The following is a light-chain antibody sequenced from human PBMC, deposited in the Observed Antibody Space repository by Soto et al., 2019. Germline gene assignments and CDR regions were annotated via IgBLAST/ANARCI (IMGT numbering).Light chain of an antibody. J-gene: IGKJ1*01. CDR2: AAS. Sequence: DTQMTQSPSSLSASVEDRVIITCRASQSISNHLNWYQQKPGKAPKLLIFAASSLQSGVPSRFSGSRSGPDFSLTISSRLPYDVVTFYCRQSYSSSPTFGQGTKVDIK. CDR3: RQSYSSSPT. CDR1: QSISNH. V-gene: IGKV1-39*01.